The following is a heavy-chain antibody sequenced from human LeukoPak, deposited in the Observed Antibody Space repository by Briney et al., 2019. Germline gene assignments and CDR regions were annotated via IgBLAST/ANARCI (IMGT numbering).Heavy chain of an antibody. CDR3: AKDFFGYYGSGSYYVQRFFDS. D-gene: IGHD3-10*01. J-gene: IGHJ4*02. CDR1: GFTFSSYG. CDR2: ISGSGGST. V-gene: IGHV3-23*01. Sequence: GGTLRLSCAASGFTFSSYGMSWVRQAPGKGLEWVSAISGSGGSTYYADSVKGRFTISRDNSKNTLYLQMNSLRAEDTAVYYCAKDFFGYYGSGSYYVQRFFDSWGQGTLVTVSS.